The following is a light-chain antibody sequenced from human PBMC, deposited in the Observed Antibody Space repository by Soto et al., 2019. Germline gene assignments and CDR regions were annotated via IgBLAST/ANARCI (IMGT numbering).Light chain of an antibody. J-gene: IGLJ2*01. CDR3: GTWDSSLSAVV. CDR1: SSNIGNNY. Sequence: QSALTQPPSVSAAPVRKVTISCSGSSSNIGNNYVSWYQQLPGTAPKLLIYDNNKRPSGIPDRFSGSKSGTSATLGITGLQTGDEADYYCGTWDSSLSAVVFGGGTKVTVL. V-gene: IGLV1-51*01. CDR2: DNN.